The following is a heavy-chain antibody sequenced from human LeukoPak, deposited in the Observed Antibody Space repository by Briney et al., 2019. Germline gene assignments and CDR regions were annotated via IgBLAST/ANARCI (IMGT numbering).Heavy chain of an antibody. CDR2: ISSSSSYI. CDR3: ARDGGADYYDSSGPE. D-gene: IGHD3-22*01. CDR1: GFTFSSYS. J-gene: IGHJ4*02. Sequence: PGGSLRLSCAASGFTFSSYSMNWVRQAPGKGLEWVSSISSSSSYIYYADSVKGRFTISRDNAKNSLYLQMNSLRAEDTAVYYCARDGGADYYDSSGPEWGQGTLVTVSS. V-gene: IGHV3-21*01.